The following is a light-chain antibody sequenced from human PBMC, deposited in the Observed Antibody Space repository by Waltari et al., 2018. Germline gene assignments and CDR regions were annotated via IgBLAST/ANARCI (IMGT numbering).Light chain of an antibody. CDR2: EDY. Sequence: NFMLTQPHSVSESPGKTVTISCTRSSGSIASTFVQWFQQRPGSSPTTVIYEDYQRPSGVPDRVAGSIDSSSNAASLTISGLKTEDEADYYCQSYDSNNHGVFGGGTKLTVL. V-gene: IGLV6-57*01. J-gene: IGLJ3*02. CDR1: SGSIASTF. CDR3: QSYDSNNHGV.